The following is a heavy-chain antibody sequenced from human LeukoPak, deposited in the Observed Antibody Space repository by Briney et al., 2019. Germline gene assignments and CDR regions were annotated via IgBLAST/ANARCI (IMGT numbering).Heavy chain of an antibody. CDR3: ARHPIYDILTGPPDYFDY. J-gene: IGHJ4*02. CDR2: IYYSGST. CDR1: GGSISSSSYY. Sequence: PSETLSLTCTVSGGSISSSSYYWGWIRQPPGKGLEWIGSIYYSGSTYYNPSLKSRVTISVDTSKNQFSLKLSSVTAADTAVCYCARHPIYDILTGPPDYFDYWGQGTLVTVSS. V-gene: IGHV4-39*01. D-gene: IGHD3-9*01.